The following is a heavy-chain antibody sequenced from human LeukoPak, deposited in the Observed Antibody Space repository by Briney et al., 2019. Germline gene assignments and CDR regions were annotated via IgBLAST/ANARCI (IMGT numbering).Heavy chain of an antibody. V-gene: IGHV4-61*02. J-gene: IGHJ4*02. CDR3: ARAPYWGSSHFDY. CDR2: IYTSGST. CDR1: GGSISSGSYY. D-gene: IGHD3-16*01. Sequence: PSQTLSLTCTVSGGSISSGSYYWSWIRQPAGKGLERIGRIYTSGSTNYNPSLKSRVTISVDTSKNQFSLKLSSVTAADTAVYYCARAPYWGSSHFDYWGQGTLVTVSS.